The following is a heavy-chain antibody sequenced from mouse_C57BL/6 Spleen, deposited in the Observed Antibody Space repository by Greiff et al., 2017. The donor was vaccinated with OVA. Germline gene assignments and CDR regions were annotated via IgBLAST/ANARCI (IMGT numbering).Heavy chain of an antibody. D-gene: IGHD2-4*01. V-gene: IGHV1-26*01. Sequence: VQLQQSGPELVKPGASVKISCKASGYTFTDYYMNWVKQSHGKSLEWIGDINPNNGGTSYNQKFKGKATLTVDKSSSTAYMDLRSLTSEDSAVYYCARVSYDYDEYYAMDYWGQGTSVTVSS. CDR2: INPNNGGT. J-gene: IGHJ4*01. CDR1: GYTFTDYY. CDR3: ARVSYDYDEYYAMDY.